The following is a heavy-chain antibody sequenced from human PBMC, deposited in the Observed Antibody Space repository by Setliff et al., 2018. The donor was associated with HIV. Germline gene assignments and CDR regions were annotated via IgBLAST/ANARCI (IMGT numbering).Heavy chain of an antibody. Sequence: LSLTCTVSGGSISSGGYYWSWIRQHPGKGLEWIGYIHYSGNTYNNPSLNSRLSISVDTSKNKFSLKLSSLTAADTAVYYCARLPRQLLKGAAAYFDYWGQGTLVTVSS. CDR2: IHYSGNT. CDR1: GGSISSGGYY. J-gene: IGHJ4*02. V-gene: IGHV4-31*03. CDR3: ARLPRQLLKGAAAYFDY. D-gene: IGHD5-18*01.